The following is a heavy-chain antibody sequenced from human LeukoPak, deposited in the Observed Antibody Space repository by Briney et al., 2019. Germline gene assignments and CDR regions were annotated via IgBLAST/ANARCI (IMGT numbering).Heavy chain of an antibody. D-gene: IGHD3-22*01. CDR1: GGSISSGGYY. V-gene: IGHV4-31*03. J-gene: IGHJ3*02. CDR2: IQYGGSI. CDR3: ARSTIVMVTRDAFDI. Sequence: SETLSLTCTVSGGSISSGGYYWSWVRQHPGKGLEWIGYIQYGGSIHYNPSLKSRLTISLDTSKNQFSLKLSSVTAADTAIYYCARSTIVMVTRDAFDIWGQGTMVTVSS.